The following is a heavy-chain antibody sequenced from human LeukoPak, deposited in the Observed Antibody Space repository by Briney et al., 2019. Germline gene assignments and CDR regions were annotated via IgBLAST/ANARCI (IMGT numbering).Heavy chain of an antibody. D-gene: IGHD3-22*01. CDR3: AREARYYYDSSGYYYALDY. V-gene: IGHV4-30-4*01. CDR1: GGSISSGDYY. Sequence: SQTLSLTCTVSGGSISSGDYYWSWIRQPPGKGLEWIGYIYYSGSTYYNPSIKSRVTISVDTSKNQFSLKLSSVTAADTAVYYCAREARYYYDSSGYYYALDYWGQGTLVTVSS. J-gene: IGHJ4*02. CDR2: IYYSGST.